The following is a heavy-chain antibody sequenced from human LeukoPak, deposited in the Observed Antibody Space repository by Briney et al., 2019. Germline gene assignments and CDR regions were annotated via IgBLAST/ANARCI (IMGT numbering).Heavy chain of an antibody. V-gene: IGHV3-23*01. CDR3: VRLTFYEGRGHYPDH. J-gene: IGHJ4*02. Sequence: PGGSLRLSCAASGFTFSTYAMTWVRQAPGKGLEWVSSISGSGATTYYADSVKGRFTISRDNSKSTLFLQMNSLRAEDTAVYYCVRLTFYEGRGHYPDHWGQGTLVTVSS. D-gene: IGHD3-22*01. CDR2: ISGSGATT. CDR1: GFTFSTYA.